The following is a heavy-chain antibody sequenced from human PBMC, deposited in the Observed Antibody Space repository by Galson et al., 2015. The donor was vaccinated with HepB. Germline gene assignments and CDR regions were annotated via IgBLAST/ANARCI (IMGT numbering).Heavy chain of an antibody. J-gene: IGHJ4*02. CDR1: GGSFSGYY. CDR2: INHSGST. Sequence: SETLSLTCAVYGGSFSGYYWSWIRQPPGKGLEWIGEINHSGSTNYNPSLKSRVTISVDTSKNQFSLKLSSVTAADTAVYYCARPNRGGSGSWGQGTLVTVSS. V-gene: IGHV4-34*01. CDR3: ARPNRGGSGS. D-gene: IGHD3-10*01.